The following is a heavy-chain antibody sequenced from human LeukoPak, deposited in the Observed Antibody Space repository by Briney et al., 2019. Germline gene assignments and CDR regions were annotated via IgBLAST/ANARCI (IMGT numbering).Heavy chain of an antibody. J-gene: IGHJ4*02. D-gene: IGHD3-22*01. CDR1: GYTFTSYD. CDR2: MNPNSGNT. V-gene: IGHV1-8*01. Sequence: ASVKVSCKASGYTFTSYDINWVRQATGQGLEWMGWMNPNSGNTGYAQKFQGRVTMTRNTSISTAYMELSSLRSEDTAVYYCARGYDSSGYSAESPMGYWGQGTLVTVSS. CDR3: ARGYDSSGYSAESPMGY.